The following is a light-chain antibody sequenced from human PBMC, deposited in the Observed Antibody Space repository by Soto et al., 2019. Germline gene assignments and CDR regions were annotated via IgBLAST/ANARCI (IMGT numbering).Light chain of an antibody. V-gene: IGKV1-39*01. J-gene: IGKJ1*01. CDR1: QSISSY. CDR3: QQSYSTPRT. CDR2: AAS. Sequence: DIQMTQSPPTLSASVGDRVAITCRASQSISSYLNWYQQKPGKAPKLLIYAASSLQSGVPSRFSGIGSGTDFTLTISSLQPEDFATYYCQQSYSTPRTFGQGTKVDIK.